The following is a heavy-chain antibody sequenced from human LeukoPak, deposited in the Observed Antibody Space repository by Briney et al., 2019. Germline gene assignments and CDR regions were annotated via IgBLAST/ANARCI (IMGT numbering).Heavy chain of an antibody. Sequence: PSETLSLTCAVYGGSFSGYYWSWIRQPPGKGLEWIGEINHSGSTNYNPSLKSRVTISVDTSKNQFSLKLSSVTAADTAVYYCARTPFTVAQDYWGQGTLVTVSS. J-gene: IGHJ4*02. CDR2: INHSGST. CDR3: ARTPFTVAQDY. D-gene: IGHD4-23*01. V-gene: IGHV4-34*01. CDR1: GGSFSGYY.